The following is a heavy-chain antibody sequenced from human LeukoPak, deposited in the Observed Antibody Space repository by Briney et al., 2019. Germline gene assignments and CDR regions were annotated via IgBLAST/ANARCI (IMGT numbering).Heavy chain of an antibody. CDR2: INHSGST. CDR1: GDSISSYNW. CDR3: ARGPYDYVWGSYREYYFDY. Sequence: SETLSLTCGVSGDSISSYNWWSWVRQPPGKGLEWIGEINHSGSTNYNPSLKSRVTISVDTSKNQFSLKLSSVTAADTAVYYCARGPYDYVWGSYREYYFDYWGQGTLVTVSS. D-gene: IGHD3-16*02. V-gene: IGHV4-4*02. J-gene: IGHJ4*02.